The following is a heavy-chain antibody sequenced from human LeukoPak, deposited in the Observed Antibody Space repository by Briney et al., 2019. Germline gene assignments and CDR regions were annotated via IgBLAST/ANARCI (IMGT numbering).Heavy chain of an antibody. CDR2: ISSSGTPI. D-gene: IGHD5-18*01. CDR3: ARDRMRFSYGQSDSFDI. J-gene: IGHJ3*02. V-gene: IGHV3-11*01. CDR1: GFAFNVHY. Sequence: GGSLRLSCAASGFAFNVHYMSWTRQTPGKGLEWISYISSSGTPIYSADSVKGRFTISRDNAKNSLYLQINSLRAEDTAVYYCARDRMRFSYGQSDSFDIWGQGTVVTVSS.